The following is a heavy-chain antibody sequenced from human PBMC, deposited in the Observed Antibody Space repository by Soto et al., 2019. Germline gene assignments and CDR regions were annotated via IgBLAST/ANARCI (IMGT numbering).Heavy chain of an antibody. J-gene: IGHJ6*02. Sequence: GASVKVSCKASGYTFTSYGISCVRQAPGQGLEWMGWISAYNGNTNYAQKLQGRVTMTTDTSTSTAYMELRSLRSDDTAVYYCARADTAMVTAPYYYYGMDVWGQGTTVTVSS. CDR3: ARADTAMVTAPYYYYGMDV. V-gene: IGHV1-18*04. CDR1: GYTFTSYG. CDR2: ISAYNGNT. D-gene: IGHD5-18*01.